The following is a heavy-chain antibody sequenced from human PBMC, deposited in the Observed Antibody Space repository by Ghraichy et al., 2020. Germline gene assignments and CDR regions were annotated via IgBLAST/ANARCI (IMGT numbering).Heavy chain of an antibody. D-gene: IGHD5-12*01. Sequence: GESLNISCAASGFTFSSYSMNWVRQAPGKGLEWVSYISSSSTIYYADSVKGRFTISRDNAKNSLYLQMNSLRDEDTAVYYCARDLSDIVATIRGYGDYGYFDYWGQGTLVTVSS. J-gene: IGHJ4*02. V-gene: IGHV3-48*02. CDR3: ARDLSDIVATIRGYGDYGYFDY. CDR1: GFTFSSYS. CDR2: ISSSSTI.